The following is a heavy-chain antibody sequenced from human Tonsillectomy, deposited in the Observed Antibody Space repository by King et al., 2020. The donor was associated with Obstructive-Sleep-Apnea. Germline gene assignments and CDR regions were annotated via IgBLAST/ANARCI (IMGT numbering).Heavy chain of an antibody. Sequence: QLQESGPGLVKPSETLSLTCTVSGGSISSSSYYWGWIRQPPGKGLEWVGRIHYSGSTYYNPALKSRVTISVDTTKNQFSLNLTSVPAADTAVYYCARDSRVKDFWSGYYDYWGQGALVTVSS. CDR1: GGSISSSSYY. J-gene: IGHJ4*02. D-gene: IGHD3-3*01. CDR3: ARDSRVKDFWSGYYDY. V-gene: IGHV4-39*07. CDR2: IHYSGST.